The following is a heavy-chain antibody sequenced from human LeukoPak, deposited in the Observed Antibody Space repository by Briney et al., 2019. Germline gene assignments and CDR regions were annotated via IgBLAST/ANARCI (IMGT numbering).Heavy chain of an antibody. CDR2: INHSGST. V-gene: IGHV4-34*01. Sequence: SETLSLTCAVYGGSFSGYYWSWIRQPPGKGLEXXXXINHSGSTNYNPSLKSRVTIAVDTSKNQFSLKLSSVTAADTAVYYCARGRGTYYYDSSGYFYWGQGTLVTVSS. CDR3: ARGRGTYYYDSSGYFY. D-gene: IGHD3-22*01. J-gene: IGHJ4*02. CDR1: GGSFSGYY.